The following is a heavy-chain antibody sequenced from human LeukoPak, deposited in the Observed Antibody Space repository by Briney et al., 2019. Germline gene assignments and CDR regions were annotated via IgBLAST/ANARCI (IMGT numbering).Heavy chain of an antibody. Sequence: SETLSPTCTVSGGSISSGGYYWSWIRQHPGKGLEWIGYIYYSGTTYYNPSLKSRVTISLDTSKNQFSLKLSSVTAADTAIYFCARDRSGYSLFDSWGQGTLVTVSS. D-gene: IGHD3-3*01. CDR3: ARDRSGYSLFDS. CDR1: GGSISSGGYY. V-gene: IGHV4-31*03. J-gene: IGHJ4*02. CDR2: IYYSGTT.